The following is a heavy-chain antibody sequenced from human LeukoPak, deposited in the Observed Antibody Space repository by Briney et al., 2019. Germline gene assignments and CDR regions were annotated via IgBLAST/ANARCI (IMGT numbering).Heavy chain of an antibody. CDR3: ARDVATVTTRALYYYGMDV. J-gene: IGHJ6*02. CDR1: GGSISSGGYY. D-gene: IGHD4-17*01. V-gene: IGHV4-31*03. CDR2: IYYSGST. Sequence: SETLSLTCTVSGGSISSGGYYWSWIRQHPGKGLEWIGYIYYSGSTYYNPSLKSRVTISVDTSKNQFSLKLSSVTAADTAVYCCARDVATVTTRALYYYGMDVWGQGTTVTVSS.